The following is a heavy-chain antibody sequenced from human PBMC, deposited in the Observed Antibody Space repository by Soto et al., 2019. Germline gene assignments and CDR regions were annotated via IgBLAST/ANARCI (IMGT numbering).Heavy chain of an antibody. Sequence: EVQLVESGGGLVQPGGSLRLSCAASGFTFTSYWMHWVRQAPGKGLVWVSRINPYGSITNYADSVKGQFTISRDNAKNTVYLQMNSLRVEDTALYYCARGAGSAYYVDSWGQGTLVTVSS. CDR1: GFTFTSYW. J-gene: IGHJ4*02. V-gene: IGHV3-74*01. CDR3: ARGAGSAYYVDS. D-gene: IGHD3-22*01. CDR2: INPYGSIT.